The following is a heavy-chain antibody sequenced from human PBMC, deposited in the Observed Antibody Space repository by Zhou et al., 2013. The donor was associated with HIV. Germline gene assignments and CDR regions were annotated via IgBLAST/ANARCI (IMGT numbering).Heavy chain of an antibody. CDR1: GGTFSSYA. D-gene: IGHD2-2*01. Sequence: QVQLQQSGAELKRPGSSVKVSCKVSGGTFSSYAINWVRQAPGQGLEWMGRIISVFGTTNYAQKFQGRVTITADQSTSTAYMELSSLRSGDTAIYYCARTPSISYFLHYVDYWGQGTLVTVSS. CDR2: IISVFGTT. CDR3: ARTPSISYFLHYVDY. V-gene: IGHV1-69*13. J-gene: IGHJ4*02.